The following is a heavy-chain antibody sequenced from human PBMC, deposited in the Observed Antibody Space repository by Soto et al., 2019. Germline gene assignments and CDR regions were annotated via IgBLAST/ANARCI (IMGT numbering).Heavy chain of an antibody. CDR3: ARAGAALVRGSIGGYDY. D-gene: IGHD3-10*01. J-gene: IGHJ4*02. CDR1: GGAFNGYY. CDR2: INHSGSV. Sequence: QVHLQQWGAGLLKPSETLSLSCVVNGGAFNGYYWTWIRQPPGKGLEWIGEINHSGSVDYNPSLKSRVTISIDTSKKKFSLTLTSVTAADTAVYYCARAGAALVRGSIGGYDYWGQGSQVTVSS. V-gene: IGHV4-34*02.